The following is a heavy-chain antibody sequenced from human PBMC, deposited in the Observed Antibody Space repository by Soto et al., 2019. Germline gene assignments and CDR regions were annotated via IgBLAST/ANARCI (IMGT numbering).Heavy chain of an antibody. D-gene: IGHD3-9*01. V-gene: IGHV4-39*01. CDR2: IYYSGST. CDR1: GGSISSSSYY. Sequence: QLQLQESGPGLVKPSETLSLTCTVSGGSISSSSYYWGWIRQPPGKGLEWIGSIYYSGSTYYNPSLKSRVTISVDTSKNQFSLKLSSVTAADTAVYYCARHVPAYYDILTGYAPPYYFDYWGQGTLVTVSS. J-gene: IGHJ4*02. CDR3: ARHVPAYYDILTGYAPPYYFDY.